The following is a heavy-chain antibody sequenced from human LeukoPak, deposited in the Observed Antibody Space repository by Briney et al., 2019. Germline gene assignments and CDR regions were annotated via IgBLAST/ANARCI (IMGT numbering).Heavy chain of an antibody. D-gene: IGHD2-15*01. V-gene: IGHV3-9*03. Sequence: GGSLRLSCAASGFTFDDYAMHWVRQAPGKGLEWVSGISWDSGSIGYADSVKGRFTISRDNAKNSLYLQMNSLRAEDMALYYCAKEYCSGGSCYRGAFDIWGQGTMVTVSS. J-gene: IGHJ3*02. CDR2: ISWDSGSI. CDR1: GFTFDDYA. CDR3: AKEYCSGGSCYRGAFDI.